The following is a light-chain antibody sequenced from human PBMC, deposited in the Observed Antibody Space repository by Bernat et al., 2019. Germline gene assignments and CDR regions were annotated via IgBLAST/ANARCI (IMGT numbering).Light chain of an antibody. CDR2: DVS. CDR1: SGDVGAYKF. J-gene: IGLJ2*01. CDR3: SSSTTSSTRL. V-gene: IGLV2-14*01. Sequence: QSALTQPASVSGSPGQSITISCTGTSGDVGAYKFVSWYQQHQGKAPKLIIYDVSDRPSGVSDHFSGSKSGNKASLTISGLQAEDEADYYCSSSTTSSTRLFGGGTKLTVL.